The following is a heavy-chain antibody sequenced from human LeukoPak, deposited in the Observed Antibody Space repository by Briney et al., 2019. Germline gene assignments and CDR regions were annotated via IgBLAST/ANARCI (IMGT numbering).Heavy chain of an antibody. V-gene: IGHV4-61*02. Sequence: ASETLSLTCTVSGGSISSGSCYWSWIRQPAGKGLEWIGRIYTSGSTNYNPSLKSRVTISVDTSKNQFSLKLSSVTAADTAVYYCARGRRATMSFDYWGQGTLVTVSS. J-gene: IGHJ4*02. D-gene: IGHD5-24*01. CDR3: ARGRRATMSFDY. CDR1: GGSISSGSCY. CDR2: IYTSGST.